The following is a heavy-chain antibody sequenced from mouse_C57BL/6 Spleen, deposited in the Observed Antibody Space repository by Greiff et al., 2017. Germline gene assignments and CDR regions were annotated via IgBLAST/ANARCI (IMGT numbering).Heavy chain of an antibody. J-gene: IGHJ2*01. CDR2: IWSGGST. CDR3: AASSPIYGRGEGFDY. D-gene: IGHD1-1*01. V-gene: IGHV2-2*01. CDR1: GFSLTSYG. Sequence: QVQLQQSGPGLVQPSQSLSITCTVSGFSLTSYGVHWVRQSPGKGLEWLGVIWSGGSTDYNAAFISRLSISKDNSKSQVFFKMNSLQADDTAIYYCAASSPIYGRGEGFDYWGQGTTLTVSS.